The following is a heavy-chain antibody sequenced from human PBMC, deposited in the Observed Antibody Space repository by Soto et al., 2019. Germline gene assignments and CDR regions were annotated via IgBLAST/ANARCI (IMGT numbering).Heavy chain of an antibody. CDR3: ARGDSSGYSDY. V-gene: IGHV1-46*01. Sequence: ASVKVSCKASGYTFSVYYIHWVRQAPGQGLEWMGVINPTAGSTDYAQNFQGRVTMTRDTSASTVYMQMSSLTSEDAAVYYCARGDSSGYSDYWGQGTLVTVSS. CDR1: GYTFSVYY. J-gene: IGHJ4*02. CDR2: INPTAGST. D-gene: IGHD3-22*01.